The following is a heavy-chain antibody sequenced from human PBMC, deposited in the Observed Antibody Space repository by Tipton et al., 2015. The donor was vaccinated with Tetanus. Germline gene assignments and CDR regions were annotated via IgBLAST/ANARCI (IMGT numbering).Heavy chain of an antibody. CDR2: ISNSGSS. CDR1: GGSVSSGSYY. J-gene: IGHJ4*02. Sequence: LRLSCTVFGGSVSSGSYYWAWIRQPPGKGLEWLAYISNSGSSNSNYPLKSRITVSQDTSKNQFSLRLTSVTAADTAVYYCARATEHDIMTGYDNWGPGTQVTVSS. D-gene: IGHD3-9*01. V-gene: IGHV4-61*01. CDR3: ARATEHDIMTGYDN.